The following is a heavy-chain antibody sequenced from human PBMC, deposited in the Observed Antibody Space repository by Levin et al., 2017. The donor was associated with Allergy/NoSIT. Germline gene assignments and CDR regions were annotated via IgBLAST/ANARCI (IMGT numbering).Heavy chain of an antibody. CDR1: GFTFGDYS. CDR3: ARGSYQFDF. CDR2: IREKSSGGTI. D-gene: IGHD3-16*02. J-gene: IGHJ4*02. Sequence: GGSLRLSCTVSGFTFGDYSLSWFRQAPGKGLEWVGFIREKSSGGTIKYAASLRGRFAMSRDDSKNTAYLQMDSLKTDDTAVYFCARGSYQFDFWGQGILVTVSS. V-gene: IGHV3-49*03.